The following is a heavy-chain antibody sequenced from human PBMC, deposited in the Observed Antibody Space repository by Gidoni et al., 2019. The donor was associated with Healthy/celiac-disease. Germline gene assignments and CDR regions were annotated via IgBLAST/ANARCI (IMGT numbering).Heavy chain of an antibody. J-gene: IGHJ4*02. V-gene: IGHV3-23*01. Sequence: EVQLLESGGGLVQPGGSLRLSCAASGFTFSSYAMSWVRQAPGKGLEWVSAISGSGGSTYYADSVKGRFTISRDNSKNTLYLQMNSLRAEDTAVYYCAKDLSAGPWIQLWLWEGGFDYWGQGTLVTVSS. CDR1: GFTFSSYA. CDR3: AKDLSAGPWIQLWLWEGGFDY. CDR2: ISGSGGST. D-gene: IGHD5-18*01.